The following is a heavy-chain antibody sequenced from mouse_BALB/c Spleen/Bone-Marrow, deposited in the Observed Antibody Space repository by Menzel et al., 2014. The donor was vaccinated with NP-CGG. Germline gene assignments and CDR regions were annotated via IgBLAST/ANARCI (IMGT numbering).Heavy chain of an antibody. Sequence: VKLVESGAELVRPGASVKLSCKASGYTFTSYWMNWVKQRPEQGLEWIGRIDPYDSETYYNQNFKDKAILTVDKSSSTAYMQLSSLPSEDSAVYYYARGSMILNYFDYWGQGTTLTVSS. J-gene: IGHJ2*01. CDR1: GYTFTSYW. CDR3: ARGSMILNYFDY. CDR2: IDPYDSET. D-gene: IGHD2-3*01. V-gene: IGHV1-74*01.